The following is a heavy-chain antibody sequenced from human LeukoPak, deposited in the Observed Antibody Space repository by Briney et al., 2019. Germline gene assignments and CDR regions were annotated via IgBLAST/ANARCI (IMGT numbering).Heavy chain of an antibody. Sequence: ASVKVSCKASGYTFTSYGISWVRQAPGQGLEWMGWISAYNGNTNYAQKLQGRVTMTTDTSTSTAYMELRSLRSDDTAVYYCARDVGYCSGGSCYFSWFDPWGQGTLVTVSS. V-gene: IGHV1-18*01. CDR1: GYTFTSYG. CDR2: ISAYNGNT. D-gene: IGHD2-15*01. J-gene: IGHJ5*02. CDR3: ARDVGYCSGGSCYFSWFDP.